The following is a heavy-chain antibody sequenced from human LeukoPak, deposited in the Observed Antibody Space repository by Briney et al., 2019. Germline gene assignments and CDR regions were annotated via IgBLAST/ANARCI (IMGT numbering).Heavy chain of an antibody. CDR2: MSGNGGRT. Sequence: GGPLTLPCTVSGFTFSSCAKHWVRQAPGKGLEWVSGMSGNGGRTYYDDPLKGRCTISTEKSKNTLYLQMNSLRAEDTAVYYCAKDLRLVPAAPTHFDYWGQGTLVTVSS. D-gene: IGHD2-2*01. J-gene: IGHJ4*02. CDR1: GFTFSSCA. V-gene: IGHV3-23*01. CDR3: AKDLRLVPAAPTHFDY.